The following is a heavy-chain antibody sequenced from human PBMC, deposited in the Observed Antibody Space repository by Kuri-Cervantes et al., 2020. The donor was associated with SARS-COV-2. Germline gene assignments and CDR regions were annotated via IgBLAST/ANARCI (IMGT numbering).Heavy chain of an antibody. CDR3: ARDVSPYCTSSSCFRGKWVDP. V-gene: IGHV1-18*01. D-gene: IGHD2-2*01. CDR1: GYTFTSYG. J-gene: IGHJ5*02. CDR2: ISAYNGNT. Sequence: ASVKVSCKASGYTFTSYGISWVRQAPGQGLEWMGWISAYNGNTNYAQKLQGRVTMTTDTSTSTAYMELRSLKSDDTAVYYCARDVSPYCTSSSCFRGKWVDPWGQGTLVTVSS.